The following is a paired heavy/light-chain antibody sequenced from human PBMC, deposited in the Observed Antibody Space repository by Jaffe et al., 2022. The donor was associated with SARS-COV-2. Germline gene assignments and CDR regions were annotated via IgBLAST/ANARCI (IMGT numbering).Light chain of an antibody. CDR3: QHYDSYPLT. V-gene: IGKV1-16*02. CDR1: QGIGKH. J-gene: IGKJ4*01. Sequence: DIQMTQSPSSVSASVGDRVTITCRASQGIGKHLGWFQQKPGKAPKSLIYAASSLQSGVPSKFSGSGSGTDFTLTISSLQPEDFATYYCQHYDSYPLTFGGGTKVEIK. CDR2: AAS.
Heavy chain of an antibody. J-gene: IGHJ6*02. Sequence: EVQLVESGGGLVQPGGSLRLSCIASGFIFSDYYMDWVRQAPGKGLEWISRVRNKARGYTTEYAASVKGRFTISRDDSKNSLFLQMNSLKSEDTAVYYCVGGRRYPPDYYYGMDVWGQGTTVTVSS. CDR3: VGGRRYPPDYYYGMDV. CDR2: VRNKARGYTT. CDR1: GFIFSDYY. V-gene: IGHV3-72*01. D-gene: IGHD3-16*02.